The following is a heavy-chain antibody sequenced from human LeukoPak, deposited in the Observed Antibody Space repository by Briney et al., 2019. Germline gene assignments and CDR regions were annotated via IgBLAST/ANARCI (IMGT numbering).Heavy chain of an antibody. Sequence: PGGSLRLSCAASGFTFSSYAMHWVRQAPGKGLEYVSAISSNGGSTYYENSVKGRFTISRDNSKNTLYLQMGSLRAEDMAVYYCARGPTIRLSEDYYMDVWGKGTTVTVSS. V-gene: IGHV3-64*01. CDR3: ARGPTIRLSEDYYMDV. CDR1: GFTFSSYA. D-gene: IGHD6-25*01. J-gene: IGHJ6*03. CDR2: ISSNGGST.